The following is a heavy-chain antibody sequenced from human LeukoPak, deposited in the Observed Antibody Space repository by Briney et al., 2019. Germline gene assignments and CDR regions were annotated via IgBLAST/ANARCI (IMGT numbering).Heavy chain of an antibody. Sequence: PGGSLRLSCAASGFTVSSNYMSWVRQAPGKGLEWVSVIYSGGSTYYAASVKGRFTISRDNSKNTLYLQMNSLRAEDTAVYYCARDPLGIVVVPAASGIGYWGQGTLVTVSS. J-gene: IGHJ4*02. CDR3: ARDPLGIVVVPAASGIGY. CDR2: IYSGGST. V-gene: IGHV3-53*05. D-gene: IGHD2-2*01. CDR1: GFTVSSNY.